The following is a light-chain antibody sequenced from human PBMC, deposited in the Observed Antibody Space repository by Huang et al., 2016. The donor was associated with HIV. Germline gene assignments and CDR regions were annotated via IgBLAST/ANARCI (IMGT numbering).Light chain of an antibody. J-gene: IGKJ1*01. CDR3: QQYNNWPRT. CDR1: PSVSSN. V-gene: IGKV3-15*01. Sequence: EIVMTQSPATLSVSPGERATLSCRASPSVSSNLAWDQQKPGQAPRLLIYAASTRATGIPARFSGSGSGTEFTLTISSLQSEDFAVYYCQQYNNWPRTFGQGTKVEIK. CDR2: AAS.